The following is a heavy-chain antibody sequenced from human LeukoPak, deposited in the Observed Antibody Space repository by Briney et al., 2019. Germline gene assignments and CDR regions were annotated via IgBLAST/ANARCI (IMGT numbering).Heavy chain of an antibody. V-gene: IGHV3-48*02. CDR3: AREQHLSD. CDR1: GFTFSSYS. J-gene: IGHJ4*02. D-gene: IGHD3-16*02. Sequence: GGSLSLSCATSGFTFSSYSMNWVRQAPGKGLEWVSYISSSISNIHYADSVKGRFTISRDNAKNSLYLQINSLRDENTAVYYCAREQHLSDWGQGALVTVSS. CDR2: ISSSISNI.